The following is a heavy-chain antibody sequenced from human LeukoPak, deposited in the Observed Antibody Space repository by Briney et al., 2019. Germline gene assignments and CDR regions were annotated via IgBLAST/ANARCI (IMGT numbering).Heavy chain of an antibody. D-gene: IGHD3-10*01. CDR1: GYTFTGYY. Sequence: ASVKVSCKASGYTFTGYYMHWVRQAPGQGLEWMGWINPNSGGTNYAQKFQGRVTMTRDMSTSTVYMELSSLRSEDTAVYYCARDSSSGSYYPLYYMDVWGKGTTVTVSS. V-gene: IGHV1-2*02. J-gene: IGHJ6*03. CDR2: INPNSGGT. CDR3: ARDSSSGSYYPLYYMDV.